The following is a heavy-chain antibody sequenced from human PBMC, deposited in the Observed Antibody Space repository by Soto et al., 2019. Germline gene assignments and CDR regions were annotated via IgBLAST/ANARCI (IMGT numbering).Heavy chain of an antibody. Sequence: QVQLVESGGGVVQPGRSLRLSCAASGFTFSSYGMHWVRQAPGKGLEWVAVIWYDGSNKYYADSVKGRFTISRHNSKNTLYLKMNSLRAWDTAVYYGARDPPYPSYCSSTSWYGEYFEYWGQGTLVTVS. V-gene: IGHV3-33*01. J-gene: IGHJ4*02. D-gene: IGHD2-2*01. CDR2: IWYDGSNK. CDR1: GFTFSSYG. CDR3: ARDPPYPSYCSSTSWYGEYFEY.